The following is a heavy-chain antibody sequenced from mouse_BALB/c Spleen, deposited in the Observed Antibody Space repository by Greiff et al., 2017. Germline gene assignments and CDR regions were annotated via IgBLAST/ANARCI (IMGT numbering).Heavy chain of an antibody. CDR2: ISDGGSYT. CDR3: ARDLNYYAMDY. V-gene: IGHV5-4*02. CDR1: GFTFSDYY. J-gene: IGHJ4*01. Sequence: EVQLVESGGGLVKPGGSLKLSCAASGFTFSDYYMYWVRQTPEKRLEWVATISDGGSYTYYPDSVKGRFTISRDNAKNNLYLQMSSLKSEDTAMYYCARDLNYYAMDYWGQGTSVTVSS.